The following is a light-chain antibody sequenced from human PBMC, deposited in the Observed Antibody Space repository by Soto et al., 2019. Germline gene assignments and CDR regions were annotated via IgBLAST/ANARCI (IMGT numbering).Light chain of an antibody. J-gene: IGKJ5*01. CDR1: QSVSSSY. V-gene: IGKV3-20*01. CDR3: QQYGSSIT. CDR2: DAS. Sequence: IVLTQSPGTLSLSPWERATLSCRASQSVSSSYLAWYQQKPGQAPSLLIYDASSRATGIPDRFSGSGSGTDFTLTISRLEPEDFAVYYCQQYGSSITFGQGTRLEIK.